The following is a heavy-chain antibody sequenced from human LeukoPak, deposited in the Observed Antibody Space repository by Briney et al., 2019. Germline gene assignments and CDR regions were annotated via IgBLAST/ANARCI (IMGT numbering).Heavy chain of an antibody. CDR3: ARVKGELNFDY. CDR2: INSDESST. D-gene: IGHD1-26*01. CDR1: GFTFSSYW. V-gene: IGHV3-74*01. J-gene: IGHJ4*02. Sequence: GGSLRLSCAASGFTFSSYWMHWVRQAPGKGLVWASRINSDESSTTYADSVKGRFTISRDNAKNTLYLQMNSLRAEDTAVYYCARVKGELNFDYWGQGTLVTVSS.